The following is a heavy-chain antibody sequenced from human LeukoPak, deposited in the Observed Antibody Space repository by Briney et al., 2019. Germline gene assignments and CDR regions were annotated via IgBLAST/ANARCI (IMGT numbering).Heavy chain of an antibody. V-gene: IGHV3-64*01. D-gene: IGHD1-7*01. Sequence: GGSLRLSCAASGFTFSSYAMYWVRQAPGKGLEYVSGINTDGGATFYAKSVKGRFTISRDDSKNTLHLHMGSLRGEDMAVYYCARAQTGATSYFFDDWGQGTLVTVSS. J-gene: IGHJ4*02. CDR2: INTDGGAT. CDR1: GFTFSSYA. CDR3: ARAQTGATSYFFDD.